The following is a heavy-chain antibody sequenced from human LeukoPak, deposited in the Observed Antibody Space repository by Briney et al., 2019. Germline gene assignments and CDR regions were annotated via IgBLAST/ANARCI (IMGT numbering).Heavy chain of an antibody. CDR3: ARDDLVVPAAGYPDY. V-gene: IGHV1-18*01. CDR1: GYTFTSYG. Sequence: ASVNVSCKASGYTFTSYGISWVRQAPGQGLEWMGWISAYNGNTNYAQKLQGRVTMTTDTSTSTAYMELRSLRSDDTAVYYCARDDLVVPAAGYPDYWGQGTLVTVSS. CDR2: ISAYNGNT. D-gene: IGHD2-2*01. J-gene: IGHJ4*02.